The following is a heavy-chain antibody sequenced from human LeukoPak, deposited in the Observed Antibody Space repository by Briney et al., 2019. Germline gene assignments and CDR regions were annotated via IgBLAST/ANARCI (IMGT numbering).Heavy chain of an antibody. CDR3: ARVGALLPFDY. Sequence: SETLSLTCAVSGGSISSSNWWSWVRPSPGKGLEWIGEIYHSGSTNFNPSLKNRVTILIDMSKNQFSLKLSSVTAADTAVYYCARVGALLPFDYWGQGTLVTVSS. V-gene: IGHV4-4*02. J-gene: IGHJ4*02. CDR2: IYHSGST. CDR1: GGSISSSNW. D-gene: IGHD4/OR15-4a*01.